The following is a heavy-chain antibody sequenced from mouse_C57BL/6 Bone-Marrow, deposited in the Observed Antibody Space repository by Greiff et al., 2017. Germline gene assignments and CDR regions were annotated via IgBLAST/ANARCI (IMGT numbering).Heavy chain of an antibody. CDR2: ISSGGDYI. Sequence: EVNLVESGEGLVKPGGSLKLSCAASGFTFSSSAMSWVRQTPEKRLEWVAYISSGGDYIYYADTVKGRFTISRDNARNTLYLQMSSLKSEDTAMYYCTRPYVHYAMDYWGQGTSVTVSS. J-gene: IGHJ4*01. CDR3: TRPYVHYAMDY. D-gene: IGHD2-14*01. CDR1: GFTFSSSA. V-gene: IGHV5-9-1*02.